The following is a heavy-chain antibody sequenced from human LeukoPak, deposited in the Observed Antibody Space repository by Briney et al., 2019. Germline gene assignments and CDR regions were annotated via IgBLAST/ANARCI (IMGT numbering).Heavy chain of an antibody. CDR1: GYTLTELS. CDR2: FDPEDGET. D-gene: IGHD3-22*01. V-gene: IGHV1-24*01. CDR3: ARDQYYDSKGWFDP. Sequence: VASVKVSCKVSGYTLTELSMHWVRQAPGKGLEWMGGFDPEDGETIYAQKFQGRVTMTEDTSTDTAYMELSSLRSEDTAVYYCARDQYYDSKGWFDPWGQGTLVTVSS. J-gene: IGHJ5*02.